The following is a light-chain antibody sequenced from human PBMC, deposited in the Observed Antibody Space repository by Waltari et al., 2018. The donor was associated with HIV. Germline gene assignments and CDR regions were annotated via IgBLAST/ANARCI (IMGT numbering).Light chain of an antibody. CDR2: WAS. CDR3: QQYYSTPHT. CDR1: QSVLFSSNNKNY. V-gene: IGKV4-1*01. Sequence: DIVMSQSPDSLAVSLGERATINGKSSQSVLFSSNNKNYLAWYQQKPGEPPKLLIYWASTREFGVPDRFSGSGSGTDFTLTISSLQAEDVAVYYCQQYYSTPHTFGQGTKLEIK. J-gene: IGKJ2*01.